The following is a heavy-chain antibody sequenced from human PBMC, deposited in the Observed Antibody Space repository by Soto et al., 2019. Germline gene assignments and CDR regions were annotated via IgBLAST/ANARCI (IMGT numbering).Heavy chain of an antibody. CDR2: INAGNGNT. CDR1: GYTFSSYA. D-gene: IGHD2-15*01. Sequence: ASVKVSCKASGYTFSSYAMHWVRQAPGQRLEWMGWINAGNGNTKYSQKFQVRVTITKDTSATTAYMELSSLRSEDTAVYYCAGDLGGWPYYWSQGSPVTVSA. J-gene: IGHJ4*01. V-gene: IGHV1-3*01. CDR3: AGDLGGWPYY.